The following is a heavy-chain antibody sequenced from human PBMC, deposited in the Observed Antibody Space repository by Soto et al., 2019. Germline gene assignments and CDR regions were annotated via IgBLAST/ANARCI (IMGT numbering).Heavy chain of an antibody. D-gene: IGHD6-13*01. Sequence: SETLSLTCTVSGGSISSGGYYWSWIRQHPGKGLEWIGYIYYSGSTYYNPSLKSRVTISVDTSKNQFSLKLSSVTAADTAVYYCARVRDSSSWYADYYYGMDVWGQGTTVTVS. CDR2: IYYSGST. V-gene: IGHV4-31*03. CDR1: GGSISSGGYY. J-gene: IGHJ6*02. CDR3: ARVRDSSSWYADYYYGMDV.